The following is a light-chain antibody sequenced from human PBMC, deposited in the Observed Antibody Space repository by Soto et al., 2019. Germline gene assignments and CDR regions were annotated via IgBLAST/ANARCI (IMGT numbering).Light chain of an antibody. V-gene: IGLV2-11*01. Sequence: QSVLTQPRSVSASPGQSVTISCTGTSSDVGGYNSVSWYQQHPGKAPKLMIYDVSKRPSGVPDRFSGSKSGNTASLTISGLQAEDEADYYCCSYAGSYTLVFGGGTKLTVL. CDR1: SSDVGGYNS. J-gene: IGLJ2*01. CDR2: DVS. CDR3: CSYAGSYTLV.